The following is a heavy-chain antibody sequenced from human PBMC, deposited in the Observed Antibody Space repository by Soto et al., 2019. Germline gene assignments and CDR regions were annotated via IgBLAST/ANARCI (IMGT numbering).Heavy chain of an antibody. CDR1: GYTFTTFA. D-gene: IGHD3-3*01. CDR2: INAGSGYT. CDR3: ARDRVSLAMFGVPVGVFKN. V-gene: IGHV1-3*01. J-gene: IGHJ4*02. Sequence: ASVKVSCNASGYTFTTFAMHWVRQAPGQRPEWLGWINAGSGYTKYSQNFQDRVTISSDTSASTAYMELSSLRSGDTAIYYCARDRVSLAMFGVPVGVFKNWGQGTLVTVSS.